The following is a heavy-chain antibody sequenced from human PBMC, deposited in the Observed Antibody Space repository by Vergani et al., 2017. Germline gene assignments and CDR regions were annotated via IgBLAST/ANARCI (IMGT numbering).Heavy chain of an antibody. CDR3: ARGGWNYDLSGGVSYFDY. V-gene: IGHV5-51*03. D-gene: IGHD1-7*01. J-gene: IGHJ4*02. Sequence: EVPLVQSGAEVKKPGESLKISCKCSGYSFTSYWIGWVRQMPGKGLEWMGIIYPGDSDTRYSPSFQGKVTISADKSISTAYLQWSSLKASDTAMYYCARGGWNYDLSGGVSYFDYWGQGTLVTGSS. CDR2: IYPGDSDT. CDR1: GYSFTSYW.